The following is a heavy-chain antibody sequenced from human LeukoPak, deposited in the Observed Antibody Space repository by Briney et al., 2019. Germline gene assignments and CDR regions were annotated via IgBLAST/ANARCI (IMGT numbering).Heavy chain of an antibody. J-gene: IGHJ4*02. Sequence: PSETLSLTCTVSGGSISSGGYYWSWIRQHPGKGLEWIGYIYYSGSTYYNPSLKSRVTISVDTSKNQFSLKLSSVTAADTAVYYCARGCYDFWSGPYYFDYWGQGTLVTVSS. V-gene: IGHV4-31*03. CDR2: IYYSGST. D-gene: IGHD3-3*01. CDR1: GGSISSGGYY. CDR3: ARGCYDFWSGPYYFDY.